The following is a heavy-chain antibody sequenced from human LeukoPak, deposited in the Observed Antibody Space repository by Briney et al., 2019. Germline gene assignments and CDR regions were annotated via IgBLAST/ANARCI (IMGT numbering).Heavy chain of an antibody. Sequence: GGSLRLSCAASGFTFSKDDFHWVRQAPGKGLEWVAAIGVTGDTYYADSVKGRFTISRDNSKNTLYLQMNSLRAEGTAVYYCAKGVTTVTTLWYWGQGTLVTVSS. D-gene: IGHD4-17*01. CDR1: GFTFSKDD. J-gene: IGHJ4*02. V-gene: IGHV3-23*01. CDR3: AKGVTTVTTLWY. CDR2: IGVTGDT.